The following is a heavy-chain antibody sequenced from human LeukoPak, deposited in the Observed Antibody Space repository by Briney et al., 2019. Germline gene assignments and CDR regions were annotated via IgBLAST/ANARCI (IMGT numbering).Heavy chain of an antibody. CDR3: ARGQYFDF. J-gene: IGHJ4*02. V-gene: IGHV1-18*01. CDR2: ISAYNGNT. Sequence: ASVKVSCKASGYTLTSYSISWVRQAPGQGLEWMGWISAYNGNTDLAQKLQGRVTMTTDTSSSTAYMELRSLRSDDTAVYYCARGQYFDFWGQGALVTVPS. CDR1: GYTLTSYS.